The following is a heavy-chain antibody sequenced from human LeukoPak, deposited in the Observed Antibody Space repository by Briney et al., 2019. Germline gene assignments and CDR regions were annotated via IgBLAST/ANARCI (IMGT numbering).Heavy chain of an antibody. J-gene: IGHJ6*02. CDR3: AKDRSGYGYYGMDV. Sequence: PGGSLRLSCAASGFTFSSYGMHWVRQAPGKGLEWVAVISYDGSNKYYADSVKGRFTISGDNSKNTLYLQMNSLRAEDTAVYYCAKDRSGYGYYGMDVWGQGTTVTVSS. CDR2: ISYDGSNK. V-gene: IGHV3-30*18. CDR1: GFTFSSYG. D-gene: IGHD3-3*01.